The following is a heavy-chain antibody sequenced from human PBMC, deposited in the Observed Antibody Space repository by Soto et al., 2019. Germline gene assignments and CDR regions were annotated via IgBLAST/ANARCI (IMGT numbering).Heavy chain of an antibody. Sequence: ASVKVSCKASGGTFSSYAISWVRQAPGQGLEWMGGIIPIFGTANYAQKFQGRVTITADESTSTAYMELSSLRSEDTAVYYCARDKWYRGDSYAFDIWGQGTMVTVS. CDR3: ARDKWYRGDSYAFDI. CDR1: GGTFSSYA. D-gene: IGHD1-26*01. V-gene: IGHV1-69*13. J-gene: IGHJ3*02. CDR2: IIPIFGTA.